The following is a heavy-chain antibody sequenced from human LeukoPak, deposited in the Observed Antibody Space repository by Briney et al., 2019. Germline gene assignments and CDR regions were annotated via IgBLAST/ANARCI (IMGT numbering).Heavy chain of an antibody. D-gene: IGHD3-22*01. CDR1: GFTFSDYY. CDR3: ARRYYGDYYYYMDV. CDR2: ISSSGSTI. V-gene: IGHV3-11*04. Sequence: PGGSLRLSCAASGFTFSDYYMSWIRQAPGKGLEWVSYISSSGSTIYYADSVKGRFTISRDNAKNSLYLQMNSLRAEDTAVYYCARRYYGDYYYYMDVWGKGTTVTISS. J-gene: IGHJ6*03.